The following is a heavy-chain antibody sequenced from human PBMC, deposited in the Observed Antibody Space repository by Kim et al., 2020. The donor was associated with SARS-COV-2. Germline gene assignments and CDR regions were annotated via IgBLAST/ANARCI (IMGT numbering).Heavy chain of an antibody. D-gene: IGHD2-2*02. CDR1: GGSFSGFH. Sequence: SETLSLTCAVYGGSFSGFHWSWIRQPPGKGLEWIGEINHSGSTNYNPSLKSRVTISVDTSKSQFSLKLNFVTAADTAVYYCARGRAGVVPSPILGIGPHYDYDAMDVWGRGTTVTVSS. V-gene: IGHV4-34*01. CDR2: INHSGST. CDR3: ARGRAGVVPSPILGIGPHYDYDAMDV. J-gene: IGHJ6*02.